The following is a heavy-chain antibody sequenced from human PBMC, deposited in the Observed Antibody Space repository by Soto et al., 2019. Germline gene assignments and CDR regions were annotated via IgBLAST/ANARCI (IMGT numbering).Heavy chain of an antibody. V-gene: IGHV1-18*01. J-gene: IGHJ6*02. CDR3: ARVDGNYDFLPGPAPDYYYYGMDV. D-gene: IGHD3-9*01. Sequence: ASVKVSCKASGHTFTSYGISWVRQAPGQGLEWMGWISAYNGNTNYAQKLQGRVTMTTDKSTSTAYMELRSLRSEDTAVYYCARVDGNYDFLPGPAPDYYYYGMDVWGQGTTVTVSS. CDR1: GHTFTSYG. CDR2: ISAYNGNT.